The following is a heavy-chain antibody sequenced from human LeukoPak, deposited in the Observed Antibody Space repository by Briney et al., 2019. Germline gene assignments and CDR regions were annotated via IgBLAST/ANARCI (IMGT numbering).Heavy chain of an antibody. D-gene: IGHD3-10*01. Sequence: PSETLSLTCAVYGASFSGYYWSWIRQSPGKGLEWIGEINHSGSTNYNPSLKSRVTISVDTSKNQFSLKLSSVTAADTAVYYCARGGYYGSGNDFRFDPWGQGTLVTVSS. CDR1: GASFSGYY. V-gene: IGHV4-34*01. CDR2: INHSGST. CDR3: ARGGYYGSGNDFRFDP. J-gene: IGHJ5*02.